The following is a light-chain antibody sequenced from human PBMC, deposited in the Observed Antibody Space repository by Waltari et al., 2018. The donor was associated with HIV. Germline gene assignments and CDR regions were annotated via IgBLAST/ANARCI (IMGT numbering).Light chain of an antibody. CDR2: DAS. J-gene: IGKJ2*01. V-gene: IGKV3-15*01. Sequence: EIVITQSPATLSVSPGEGSTVSCRASQSVGTKLAWYQYKIGQAPRLLIYDASTKTTQNPSRFSGTGSGTDFTLIISSLQSEDFEEYYCQQYKTWPYTFGQGTRLEIK. CDR1: QSVGTK. CDR3: QQYKTWPYT.